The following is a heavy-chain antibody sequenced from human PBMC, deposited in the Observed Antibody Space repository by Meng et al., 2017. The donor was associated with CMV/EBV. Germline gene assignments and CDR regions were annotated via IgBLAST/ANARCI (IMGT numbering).Heavy chain of an antibody. J-gene: IGHJ4*02. CDR3: ARERANYYDSSGYYGY. D-gene: IGHD3-22*01. V-gene: IGHV3-74*01. CDR2: INSDRSST. CDR1: GFTFSNAW. Sequence: GFTFSNAWMHWVRQAPGKGLVWVSRINSDRSSTSYTESVKGRFTISRDNAKNTLYLHMNSLRAEDTAVYYCARERANYYDSSGYYGYWGQGTLVTVSS.